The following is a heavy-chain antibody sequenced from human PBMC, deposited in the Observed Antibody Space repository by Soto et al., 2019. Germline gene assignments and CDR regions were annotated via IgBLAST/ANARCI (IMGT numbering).Heavy chain of an antibody. V-gene: IGHV3-74*01. CDR1: GFIFSNCW. J-gene: IGHJ6*02. CDR3: VRAIGHYGMDV. D-gene: IGHD3-22*01. Sequence: GGSLRLSCVASGFIFSNCWMHWVRQAPGTGLVWVSHINSDGSSTTYADSVKGRFTISRDNAKNTLYLQMNSLRVEDTAVYYCVRAIGHYGMDVWGRGTTVTVSS. CDR2: INSDGSST.